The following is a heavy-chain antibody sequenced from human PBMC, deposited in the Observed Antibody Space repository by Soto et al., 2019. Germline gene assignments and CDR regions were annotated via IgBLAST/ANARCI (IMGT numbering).Heavy chain of an antibody. CDR3: ARDHRYSSSNNYYGMDV. V-gene: IGHV4-31*03. Sequence: SETLSLTCTVSGGSISSGGYYWSWIRQHPGKGLEWIGYIYYSGSTYYNPSLKSRVTISVDTSKNQFSLKLSSVTAADTAVYYCARDHRYSSSNNYYGMDVWGQGTTVTVS. CDR2: IYYSGST. CDR1: GGSISSGGYY. D-gene: IGHD6-6*01. J-gene: IGHJ6*02.